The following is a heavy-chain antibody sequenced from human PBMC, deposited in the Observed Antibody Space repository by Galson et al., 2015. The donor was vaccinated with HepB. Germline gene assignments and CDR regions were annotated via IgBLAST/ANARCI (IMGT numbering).Heavy chain of an antibody. D-gene: IGHD1-14*01. CDR3: ASDPPSSGYAFYT. J-gene: IGHJ3*02. CDR2: IWSDGSNK. V-gene: IGHV3-33*01. Sequence: SLRLSCAASGFTFSTHAMHWVRQAPGMGLEWVAFIWSDGSNKYYADSVKGRFTISKDNSKNTLYLQMNSLRAEDTALYYCASDPPSSGYAFYTWGQGTMVTVSS. CDR1: GFTFSTHA.